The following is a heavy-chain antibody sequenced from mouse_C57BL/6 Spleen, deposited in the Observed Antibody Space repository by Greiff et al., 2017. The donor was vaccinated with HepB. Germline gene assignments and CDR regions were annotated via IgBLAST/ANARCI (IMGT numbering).Heavy chain of an antibody. CDR3: ARNPYGVWYFDV. Sequence: VKLVESGPGLVAPSQSLSITCTVSGFSLTSYAISWVRQPPGKGLEWLGVIWTGGGPNYNSALKSRLSISKDNSKSQVFLKMNSLQTDDTARYYCARNPYGVWYFDVWGTGTTVTVSS. D-gene: IGHD1-1*01. CDR1: GFSLTSYA. J-gene: IGHJ1*03. V-gene: IGHV2-9-1*01. CDR2: IWTGGGP.